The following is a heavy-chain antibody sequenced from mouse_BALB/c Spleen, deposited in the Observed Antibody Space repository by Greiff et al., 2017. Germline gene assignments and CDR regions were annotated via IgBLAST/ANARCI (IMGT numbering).Heavy chain of an antibody. J-gene: IGHJ2*01. Sequence: EVMLVESGGGLVQPGGSLKLSCAASGFTFSSYTMSWVRQTPEKRLEWVAYISNGGGSTYYPDIVKGRFTISRDNAKNTLYLQMSSLKSEDTAMYYCARHSPRSCFDYWGQGTTLTVSS. CDR1: GFTFSSYT. CDR2: ISNGGGST. V-gene: IGHV5-12-2*01. D-gene: IGHD3-1*01. CDR3: ARHSPRSCFDY.